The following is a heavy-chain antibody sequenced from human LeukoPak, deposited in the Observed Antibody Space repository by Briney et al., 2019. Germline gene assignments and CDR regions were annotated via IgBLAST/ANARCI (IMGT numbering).Heavy chain of an antibody. D-gene: IGHD3-9*01. CDR2: IKYDGSST. J-gene: IGHJ4*02. Sequence: GGSLRLSCAASGFSLSGHRMHWVRQAPGKGLVWVSRIKYDGSSTSYADSVKGRFTISRDNAKNTLYLQMNSLRAEDTAVYYCARSDWLDCWGQGSLVTVSS. CDR3: ARSDWLDC. CDR1: GFSLSGHR. V-gene: IGHV3-74*01.